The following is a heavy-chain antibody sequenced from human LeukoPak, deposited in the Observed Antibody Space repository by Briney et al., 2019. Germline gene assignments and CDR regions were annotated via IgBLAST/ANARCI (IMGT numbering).Heavy chain of an antibody. CDR3: AKGGFGGVKGHFDY. Sequence: GGSLRLSCAASGFTFSSYAMHWVRQAPGKGLEWVAVISYDGSDKYYADSVKGRFTISRDNSKNTLYLQMNSLRAEDTAVYYCAKGGFGGVKGHFDYWGQETLVTVSS. V-gene: IGHV3-30*18. CDR1: GFTFSSYA. CDR2: ISYDGSDK. D-gene: IGHD3-16*01. J-gene: IGHJ4*02.